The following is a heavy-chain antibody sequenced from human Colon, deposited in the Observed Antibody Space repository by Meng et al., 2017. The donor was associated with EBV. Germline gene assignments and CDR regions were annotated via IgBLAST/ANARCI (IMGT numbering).Heavy chain of an antibody. CDR1: GDSNTNNTW. V-gene: IGHV4-4*02. D-gene: IGHD3-10*01. J-gene: IGHJ1*01. CDR2: IPHRGSS. CDR3: LRGSGGSV. Sequence: QGPLGGAGQGTAKPSETRSVTCAVSGDSNTNNTWWAWVRQPPGKGLEWIGEIPHRGSSAYNPSLKSRVSMSIDKSKIQFSLKLTSVTAADTAVYHCLRGSGGSVWGQGTLVTVSS.